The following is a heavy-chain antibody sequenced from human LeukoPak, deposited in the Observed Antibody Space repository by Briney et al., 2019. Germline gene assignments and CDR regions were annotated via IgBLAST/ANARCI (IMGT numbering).Heavy chain of an antibody. CDR3: ARTGYTSGWYVGSFDY. Sequence: GDSLKISCKGSGYTFTNYWIGWVRQMPGKGLEWMGIIYPGDSDTRYSPSFQGQVTISADKSISTAYLQWSSLKASDTAMYYCARTGYTSGWYVGSFDYWGQGTLVTVSS. CDR1: GYTFTNYW. V-gene: IGHV5-51*01. J-gene: IGHJ4*02. CDR2: IYPGDSDT. D-gene: IGHD6-19*01.